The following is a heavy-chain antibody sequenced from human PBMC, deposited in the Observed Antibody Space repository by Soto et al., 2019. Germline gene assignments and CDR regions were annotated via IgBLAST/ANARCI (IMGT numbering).Heavy chain of an antibody. CDR2: IYYSGST. CDR1: RGSISSYY. V-gene: IGHV4-59*01. Sequence: SETLSLTCTVSRGSISSYYWNWILQPPGKGLEWIGYIYYSGSTNYNPSLTSRVTISLDTSQNQFSLKLSSVTAADTALYYCAREGYYYDSSGYWHDAFDIWGQGTMVTV. D-gene: IGHD3-22*01. J-gene: IGHJ3*02. CDR3: AREGYYYDSSGYWHDAFDI.